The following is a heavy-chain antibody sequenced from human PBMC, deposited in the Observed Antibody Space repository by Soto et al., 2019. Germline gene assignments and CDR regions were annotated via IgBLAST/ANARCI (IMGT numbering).Heavy chain of an antibody. V-gene: IGHV3-64*01. CDR1: GFTFRSYA. J-gene: IGHJ4*02. CDR3: ARGVYSNYDLSFYDY. CDR2: ISSNGGST. Sequence: EVQLVESGGGLVQPGGSLRLSCAASGFTFRSYAMHWVRQAPGKGLEYVSAISSNGGSTYYANSVKGRFTISRDNSKNTLYLQMGSLRAEDMAVYYCARGVYSNYDLSFYDYWGQGTLVTVSS. D-gene: IGHD4-4*01.